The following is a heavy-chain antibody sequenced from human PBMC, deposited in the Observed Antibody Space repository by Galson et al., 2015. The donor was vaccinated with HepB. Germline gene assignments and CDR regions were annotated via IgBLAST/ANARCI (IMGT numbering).Heavy chain of an antibody. CDR2: IYPADSDT. Sequence: QSGAEVKKPGESLKISCKGSGYRFTSYWIGWVRQMPGKGLEWMGIIYPADSDTRYSPSFQGQVTISADKSISTAYLQWSSLKASDTAMYYCARPTVTSNAAHYFYYGMDVWGQGTTVTVSS. J-gene: IGHJ6*02. V-gene: IGHV5-51*01. CDR3: ARPTVTSNAAHYFYYGMDV. D-gene: IGHD4-11*01. CDR1: GYRFTSYW.